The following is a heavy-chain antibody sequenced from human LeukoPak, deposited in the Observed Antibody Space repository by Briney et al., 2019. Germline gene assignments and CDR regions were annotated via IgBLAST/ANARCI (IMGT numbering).Heavy chain of an antibody. CDR3: ARDAFPRISVFGVVSDAFDI. J-gene: IGHJ3*02. Sequence: GGSLRLSCAASGFTFSSYWMSWVRQAPGKGPEWVANIKQDGSEKYYVDSVKGRFTISRDNAKNSLYLQMNSLRAEDTAVYYCARDAFPRISVFGVVSDAFDIWGQGTMVTVSS. CDR2: IKQDGSEK. D-gene: IGHD3-3*01. CDR1: GFTFSSYW. V-gene: IGHV3-7*01.